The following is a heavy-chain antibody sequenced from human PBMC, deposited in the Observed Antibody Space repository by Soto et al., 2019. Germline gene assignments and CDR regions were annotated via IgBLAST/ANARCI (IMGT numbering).Heavy chain of an antibody. J-gene: IGHJ4*02. D-gene: IGHD1-1*01. V-gene: IGHV3-23*01. CDR3: AKEQEASDNHNSYLHS. Sequence: GVSLRLSCSSCGFSFSYYAMSLVLRSSERGLEWVSVVSGAGFSAYYADSVKGRFTISRDNSKKTVYMQMNSLREEDTASYYCAKEQEASDNHNSYLHSWGQG. CDR1: GFSFSYYA. CDR2: VSGAGFSA.